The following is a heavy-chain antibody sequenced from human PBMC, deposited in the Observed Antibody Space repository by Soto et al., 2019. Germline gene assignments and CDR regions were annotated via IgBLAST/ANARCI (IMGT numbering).Heavy chain of an antibody. D-gene: IGHD5-12*01. V-gene: IGHV3-74*01. CDR1: GFTFSSFV. CDR2: INSDGSDT. CDR3: VRDRDGYNF. J-gene: IGHJ3*01. Sequence: EVQRVESGGGLVQPGGSLRLSCAASGFTFSSFVMHWVRQAPGKGLVWVSRINSDGSDTRYADSVKGRFTISRDNARNTLDLQMSSLRAEDTAVYFCVRDRDGYNFWGQGTMVTVSS.